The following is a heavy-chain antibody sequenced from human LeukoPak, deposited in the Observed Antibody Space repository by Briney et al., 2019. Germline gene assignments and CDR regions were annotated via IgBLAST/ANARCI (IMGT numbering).Heavy chain of an antibody. Sequence: GASAKVSCKASGYTFTSYAMHWVRQAPGQRLEWMGWINAVNGNTKYSQKFQGRVTITRDTSASTAYMELSSLRSEDTAVYYCARGPTISYYYDSSGYSLDYWAREPWSPSPQ. CDR1: GYTFTSYA. CDR2: INAVNGNT. D-gene: IGHD3-22*01. J-gene: IGHJ4*02. V-gene: IGHV1-3*01. CDR3: ARGPTISYYYDSSGYSLDY.